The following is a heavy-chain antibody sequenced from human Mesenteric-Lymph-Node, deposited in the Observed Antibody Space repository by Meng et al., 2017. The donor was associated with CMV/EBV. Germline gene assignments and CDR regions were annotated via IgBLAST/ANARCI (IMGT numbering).Heavy chain of an antibody. D-gene: IGHD4-17*01. V-gene: IGHV1-3*01. J-gene: IGHJ4*02. Sequence: KASGYTFTSYAMHWVRQAPGQKLEWMGWIDAGNGNTKDSRKLQGRVTITRDTSASTAYMELSSLTSEDTAVFYCARVYDYGDYVVDYWGQGTLVTVSS. CDR3: ARVYDYGDYVVDY. CDR1: GYTFTSYA. CDR2: IDAGNGNT.